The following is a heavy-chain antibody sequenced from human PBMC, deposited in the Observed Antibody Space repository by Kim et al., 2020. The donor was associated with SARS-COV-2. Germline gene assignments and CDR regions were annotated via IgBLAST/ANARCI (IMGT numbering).Heavy chain of an antibody. CDR1: GGSINSGGYY. CDR3: ARVSAAYGQVDP. CDR2: IYYSGST. J-gene: IGHJ5*02. V-gene: IGHV4-31*03. Sequence: SETLSLTCTVSGGSINSGGYYWSWIRQHSEKGLEWIGYIYYSGSTYFNPSLMSRTTISLDTSNNQFSLKLNSVTAADTAVYYCARVSAAYGQVDPWGQGTLVPVSS. D-gene: IGHD6-25*01.